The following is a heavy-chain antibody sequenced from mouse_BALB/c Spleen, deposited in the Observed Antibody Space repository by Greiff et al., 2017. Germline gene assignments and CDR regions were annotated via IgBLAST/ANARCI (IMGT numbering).Heavy chain of an antibody. Sequence: EVQLVESGGGLVQPGGSLKLSCAASGFTFSSYTMSWVRQTPEKRLEWVAYISNGGGSTYYPDTVKGRFTISRDNAKNTLYLQMSSLKSEDTAMYYCARQNYGNSYFDYWGQGTTLTVSS. J-gene: IGHJ2*01. V-gene: IGHV5-12-2*01. D-gene: IGHD2-1*01. CDR3: ARQNYGNSYFDY. CDR2: ISNGGGST. CDR1: GFTFSSYT.